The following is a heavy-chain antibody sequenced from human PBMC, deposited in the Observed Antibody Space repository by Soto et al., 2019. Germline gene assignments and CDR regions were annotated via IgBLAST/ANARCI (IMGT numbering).Heavy chain of an antibody. CDR3: ASLGYSGYDWGYGY. CDR1: GFTFSSYW. V-gene: IGHV3-7*01. Sequence: PGGSLRLSCAASGFTFSSYWRSWVRQAPGKGLEWVANIKQDGSEKYYVDSVKGRFTISRDNAKNSLYLQMNSLRAEDTAVYYYASLGYSGYDWGYGYWGQGTLVTVSS. D-gene: IGHD5-12*01. J-gene: IGHJ4*02. CDR2: IKQDGSEK.